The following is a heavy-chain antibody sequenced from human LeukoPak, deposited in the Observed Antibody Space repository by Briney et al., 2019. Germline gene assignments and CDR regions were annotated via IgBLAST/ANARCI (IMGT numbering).Heavy chain of an antibody. Sequence: ASVKVSCKASGYTFTGYYIHWVRQAPGQGLEWMGWINPNSGDTNYAQKFQGWVIMTRDTSVSTAYMELSRLRSDDTAVYYCARASGSYWWFDSWGQGTLVTVSS. CDR2: INPNSGDT. J-gene: IGHJ5*01. CDR3: ARASGSYWWFDS. D-gene: IGHD1-26*01. CDR1: GYTFTGYY. V-gene: IGHV1-2*04.